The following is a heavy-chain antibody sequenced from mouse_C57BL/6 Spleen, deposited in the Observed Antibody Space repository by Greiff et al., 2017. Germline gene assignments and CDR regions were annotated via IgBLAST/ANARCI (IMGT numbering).Heavy chain of an antibody. CDR3: ARQDDYDPWFAY. CDR1: GYTFTSYW. V-gene: IGHV1-52*01. D-gene: IGHD2-4*01. J-gene: IGHJ3*01. Sequence: VQLQQSGAELVRPGSSVKLSCKASGYTFTSYWLHWVKQRPIQGLEWIGNIDPSDSETHYNQKFKDKATLTVDKSSSTAYMQLSSLTSEDSAVYYCARQDDYDPWFAYWGQGTLVTVSA. CDR2: IDPSDSET.